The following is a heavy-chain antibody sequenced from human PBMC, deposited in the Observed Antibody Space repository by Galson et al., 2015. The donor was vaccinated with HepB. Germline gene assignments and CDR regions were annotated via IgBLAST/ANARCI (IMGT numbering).Heavy chain of an antibody. CDR1: GFTFSSYI. J-gene: IGHJ3*02. CDR3: ARDGPNGGYSYGQLRPDAFDI. CDR2: ISDDGSNK. Sequence: LRLSCAASGFTFSSYIMHWVRQAPGKGLGWVAVISDDGSNKDYADSVKGRFTISRDNSKNTLYLQMNSLRAEDTAVYYCARDGPNGGYSYGQLRPDAFDIWGQGTLVTVSS. D-gene: IGHD5-18*01. V-gene: IGHV3-30*04.